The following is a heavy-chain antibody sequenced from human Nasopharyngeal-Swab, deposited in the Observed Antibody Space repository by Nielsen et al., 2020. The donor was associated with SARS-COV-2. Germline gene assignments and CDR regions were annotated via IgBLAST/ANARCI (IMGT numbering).Heavy chain of an antibody. Sequence: SETLSLTCTVSGGSISTYYWTWIRQPPGKGLEWIGEINHRGSTNYNPSLKSRVTISVDTSKNQFSLKLTSVTAADTAVYYCARGPPIAVAGAHIDYWGQGTLVTVSS. V-gene: IGHV4-34*01. D-gene: IGHD6-19*01. CDR1: GGSISTYY. J-gene: IGHJ4*02. CDR2: INHRGST. CDR3: ARGPPIAVAGAHIDY.